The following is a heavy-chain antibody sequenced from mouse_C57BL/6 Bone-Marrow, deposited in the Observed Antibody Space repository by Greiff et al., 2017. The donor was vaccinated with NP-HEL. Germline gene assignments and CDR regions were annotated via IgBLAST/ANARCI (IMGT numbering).Heavy chain of an antibody. CDR3: AKGGYYYGSPYYAMDY. CDR1: GYTFTSYG. V-gene: IGHV1-81*01. CDR2: IYPRSGNT. Sequence: QVQLKQSGAELARPGASVKLSCKASGYTFTSYGISWVKQRTGQGLEWIGEIYPRSGNTYYNEKFKGKATLTADKSSSTAYMELRSLTSEDSAVYFCAKGGYYYGSPYYAMDYWGQGTSVTVSS. D-gene: IGHD1-1*01. J-gene: IGHJ4*01.